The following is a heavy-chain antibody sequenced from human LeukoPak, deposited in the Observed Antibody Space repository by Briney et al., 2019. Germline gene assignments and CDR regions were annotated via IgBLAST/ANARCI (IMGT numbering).Heavy chain of an antibody. D-gene: IGHD5-12*01. V-gene: IGHV1-2*02. Sequence: ASVKVSCKASGYTFTGYYMHWVRQAPGQGLEWMGWINPNSGGTNYAQKFQGRVTMTRDTSISTAYLQWSSLKASDTAMYYCARLGGYSSAIDYWGQGTLVTVSS. CDR3: ARLGGYSSAIDY. CDR2: INPNSGGT. CDR1: GYTFTGYY. J-gene: IGHJ4*02.